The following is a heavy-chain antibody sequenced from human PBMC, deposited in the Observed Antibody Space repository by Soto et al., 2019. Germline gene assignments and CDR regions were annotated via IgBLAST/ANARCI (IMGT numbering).Heavy chain of an antibody. D-gene: IGHD1-26*01. V-gene: IGHV4-59*01. CDR2: IYYSGST. J-gene: IGHJ4*02. Sequence: WETLSLTCTVSRDSIRNYYWSWIRQPPGKGLEWIGYIYYSGSTNYNPSLKSRVTISVDTSKNPFSLKLSSVTAADTAVYYCAKTRSGAFDYWGQGTLVTVSS. CDR3: AKTRSGAFDY. CDR1: RDSIRNYY.